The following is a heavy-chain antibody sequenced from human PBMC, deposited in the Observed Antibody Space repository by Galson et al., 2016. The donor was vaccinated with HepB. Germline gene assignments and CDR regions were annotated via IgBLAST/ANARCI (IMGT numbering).Heavy chain of an antibody. J-gene: IGHJ4*02. D-gene: IGHD3-10*02. CDR3: ARAYVVDS. CDR1: GFNFRSYW. CDR2: IKENGGEK. Sequence: SLRLSCAGSGFNFRSYWMNWVRQAPGKGLEWVANIKENGGEKNYVDSVKGRFTISRDNAKRSLYLQMNSLRVEDTAVYYCARAYVVDSWGQGTLVIVSS. V-gene: IGHV3-7*01.